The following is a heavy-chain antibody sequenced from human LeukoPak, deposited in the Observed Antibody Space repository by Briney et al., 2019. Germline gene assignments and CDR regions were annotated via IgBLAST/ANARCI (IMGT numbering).Heavy chain of an antibody. J-gene: IGHJ5*02. CDR1: GYTFSSYA. CDR3: ARVSGWYWFDH. CDR2: ISSDGRIT. Sequence: GGSLRLSCEGSGYTFSSYAMHWVRQAPGKGLEYVSAISSDGRITYYANFVKGRFTISRDNSKNTLYLQMGSLRTEDMAVYYCARVSGWYWFDHWGQGTLVTVSS. D-gene: IGHD6-19*01. V-gene: IGHV3-64*01.